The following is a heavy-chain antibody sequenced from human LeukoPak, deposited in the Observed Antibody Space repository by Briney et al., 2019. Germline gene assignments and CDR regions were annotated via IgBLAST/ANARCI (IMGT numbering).Heavy chain of an antibody. J-gene: IGHJ5*02. Sequence: GGSLRLSCAASGFTFSSYAMSWVRQAPGKGLEWVSVISGSGGSTYYADSVKGRFTISRDNSKNTLYLQMNSLRAEDTAVYYCATNPLEWLFRFDPWGQGTLVTVSS. CDR2: ISGSGGST. CDR1: GFTFSSYA. V-gene: IGHV3-23*01. D-gene: IGHD3-3*01. CDR3: ATNPLEWLFRFDP.